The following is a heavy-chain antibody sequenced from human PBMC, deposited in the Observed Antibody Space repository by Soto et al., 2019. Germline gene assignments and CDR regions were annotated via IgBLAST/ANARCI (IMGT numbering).Heavy chain of an antibody. CDR2: ISYDGSNK. D-gene: IGHD2-15*01. J-gene: IGHJ6*02. V-gene: IGHV3-30-3*01. CDR1: GFTYSSYA. Sequence: LRLSCAASGFTYSSYAMHWVRQAPGKGLEWVAVISYDGSNKYYADSVKGRFTISRDNSKNPLYLQMNSLRAEDTAVYYCARGLRVGIYCSGGSCYSHGMDVWGQGTTVTVS. CDR3: ARGLRVGIYCSGGSCYSHGMDV.